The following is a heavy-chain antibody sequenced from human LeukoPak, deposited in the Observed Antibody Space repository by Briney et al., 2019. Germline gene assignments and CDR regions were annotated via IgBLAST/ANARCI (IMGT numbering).Heavy chain of an antibody. D-gene: IGHD6-13*01. CDR2: ISGSGGST. Sequence: GGTLRLSCAASGFTFSSYGMSWVRQAPGKGLEWVSAISGSGGSTYYADSVKGRFTISRDNSKNTLYLQMNSLRAEDTAQYYCAKDGEQLSPKDYYYYMDVWGKGTTVTISS. V-gene: IGHV3-23*01. CDR3: AKDGEQLSPKDYYYYMDV. J-gene: IGHJ6*03. CDR1: GFTFSSYG.